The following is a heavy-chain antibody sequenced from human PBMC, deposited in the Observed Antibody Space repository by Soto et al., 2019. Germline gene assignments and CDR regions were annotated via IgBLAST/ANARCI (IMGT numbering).Heavy chain of an antibody. CDR1: GGTFSSYA. J-gene: IGHJ5*01. Sequence: QVQLVQSGAEVKKPGSSVKVSCKASGGTFSSYAISWVRQAPGQGLEWMGGIIPIFGTANYAQKFQGRVTITADESTSTAYMELSGLRSEDTAVYYCARRSGVVVPAAIDPLTNNWFDSWGQGTLVTVSS. CDR3: ARRSGVVVPAAIDPLTNNWFDS. V-gene: IGHV1-69*01. CDR2: IIPIFGTA. D-gene: IGHD2-2*01.